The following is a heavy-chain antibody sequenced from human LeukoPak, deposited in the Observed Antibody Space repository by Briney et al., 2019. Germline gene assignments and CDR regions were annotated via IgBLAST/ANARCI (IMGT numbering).Heavy chain of an antibody. CDR2: ISYDGSNK. J-gene: IGHJ4*02. CDR1: GFTFSSYA. D-gene: IGHD3-3*01. CDR3: ASQEPEYYDFWSGFSPSDY. V-gene: IGHV3-30*04. Sequence: PGGSLRLSCAASGFTFSSYAMHWVRQAPGKGLEWVAVISYDGSNKYYADSVKGRFTISRDNSMNTLYLQMNSLRAEDTAVYYCASQEPEYYDFWSGFSPSDYWGQGTLVTVSS.